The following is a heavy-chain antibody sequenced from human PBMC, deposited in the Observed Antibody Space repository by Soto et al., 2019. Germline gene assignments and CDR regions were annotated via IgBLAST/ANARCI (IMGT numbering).Heavy chain of an antibody. D-gene: IGHD6-13*01. CDR1: GDSVSSNSAA. Sequence: PSQTLPLTGASSGDSVSSNSAAWNWIRQSPSRGLEWLGRTYYRSKWYNDYAVSVKSRITINPDTSKNQFSLQLNSVTPEDTAVYYCARGTSSSWYYYYYGMDVWGQGTTVTVSS. CDR3: ARGTSSSWYYYYYGMDV. CDR2: TYYRSKWYN. V-gene: IGHV6-1*01. J-gene: IGHJ6*02.